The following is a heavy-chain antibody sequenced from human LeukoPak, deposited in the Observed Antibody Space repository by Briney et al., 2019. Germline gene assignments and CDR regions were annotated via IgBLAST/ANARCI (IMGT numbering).Heavy chain of an antibody. CDR3: AREGNRRAFDI. V-gene: IGHV3-7*01. Sequence: PGWSLRLSCAASGFTFSNYWMSWVRQAPGKGLEWVANIKQDETEKDYVDSVKGRFTISRDNAKNSLYLQMNSLRNEDTAVYYCAREGNRRAFDIWGQGTMVTASS. CDR1: GFTFSNYW. J-gene: IGHJ3*02. D-gene: IGHD1-14*01. CDR2: IKQDETEK.